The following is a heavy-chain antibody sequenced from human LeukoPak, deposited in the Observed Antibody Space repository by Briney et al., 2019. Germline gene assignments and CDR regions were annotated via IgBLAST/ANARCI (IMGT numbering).Heavy chain of an antibody. D-gene: IGHD5-24*01. Sequence: PGGSLRLSCTASGFTFSSYSMNWVRQAPGKGLEWVSYIGSDSGTIYYADSVKGRFTVSRDNAKNTLYLQIGSLRADDTAVYYCTRMSREAPGLPDLWGQGTLVTVSS. J-gene: IGHJ5*02. CDR3: TRMSREAPGLPDL. CDR1: GFTFSSYS. V-gene: IGHV3-48*01. CDR2: IGSDSGTI.